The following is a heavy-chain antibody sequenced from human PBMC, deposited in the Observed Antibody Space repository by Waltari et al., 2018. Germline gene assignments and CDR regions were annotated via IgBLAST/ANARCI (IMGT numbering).Heavy chain of an antibody. V-gene: IGHV6-1*01. CDR2: TYYRSKWYN. CDR1: GDSVSSNSAA. CDR3: ARATVVVPAAIGTHAFDI. Sequence: QVQLQQSGPGLVKPSQTLSLTCAISGDSVSSNSAAWNWIRRSPSRGLEWLGRTYYRSKWYNDYAVSVKSRITINPDTSKNQFSLQLNSVTPEDTAVYYCARATVVVPAAIGTHAFDIWGQGTMVTVSS. D-gene: IGHD2-2*01. J-gene: IGHJ3*02.